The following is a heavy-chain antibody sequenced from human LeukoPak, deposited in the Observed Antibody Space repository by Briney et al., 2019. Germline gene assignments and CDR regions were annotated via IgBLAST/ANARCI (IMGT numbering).Heavy chain of an antibody. CDR1: GGSISSSSYY. V-gene: IGHV4-39*01. J-gene: IGHJ4*02. CDR3: ARRIAVAGYLDY. Sequence: SETLSLTCTVSGGSISSSSYYWGWIRQPPGKGLEWIGSIYYSGSTYYNPSLKSRVTISVDTSTNQFSLKLSSVTAADTAVYYCARRIAVAGYLDYWGRGTLVTVSS. CDR2: IYYSGST. D-gene: IGHD6-19*01.